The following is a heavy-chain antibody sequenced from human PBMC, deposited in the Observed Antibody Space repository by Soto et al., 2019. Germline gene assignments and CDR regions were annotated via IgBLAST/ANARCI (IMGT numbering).Heavy chain of an antibody. CDR2: ISAYNGNT. CDR1: GYTFTSYG. D-gene: IGHD6-13*01. Sequence: QVQLVQSGAEVKKPGASVKVSCKASGYTFTSYGISWVRQAPGQALEWMGWISAYNGNTNYAQKPQVRVTMTTDTPTRTAYMELRRLSSDDTAVYYCARDPLPQGYSSGWYVWYYYYGMDVWGQGTTVTVSS. CDR3: ARDPLPQGYSSGWYVWYYYYGMDV. V-gene: IGHV1-18*01. J-gene: IGHJ6*02.